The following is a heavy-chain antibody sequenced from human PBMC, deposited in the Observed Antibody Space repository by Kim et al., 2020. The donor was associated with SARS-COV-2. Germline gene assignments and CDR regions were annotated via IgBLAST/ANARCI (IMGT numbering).Heavy chain of an antibody. V-gene: IGHV1-69*13. Sequence: SVKVSCKASGDTFSNYAINWVRQAPGQGLEWMGGFITSFGTANYAQKFQGRVTIAADESTTTAYMELSSLRSEDTAVYYCARGRGFCSGSNCFYDGFDVWGKGTMVTVSS. D-gene: IGHD2-15*01. CDR2: FITSFGTA. J-gene: IGHJ3*01. CDR3: ARGRGFCSGSNCFYDGFDV. CDR1: GDTFSNYA.